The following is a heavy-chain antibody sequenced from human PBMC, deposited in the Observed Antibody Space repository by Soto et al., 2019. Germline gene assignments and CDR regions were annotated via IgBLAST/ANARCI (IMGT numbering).Heavy chain of an antibody. D-gene: IGHD6-13*01. CDR3: AKSSSRNSLGQYGLDV. V-gene: IGHV4-4*07. Sequence: QVQLQESGPGLVKPSETLSLTCTVSGGSINSYYWYWIRQPAGKGLEWIGRIYISGSTNYNPSLKSRVTMSIDTSKNQFSLKVSSVTAADTAVYYCAKSSSRNSLGQYGLDVWGQGTTVTVSS. J-gene: IGHJ6*02. CDR1: GGSINSYY. CDR2: IYISGST.